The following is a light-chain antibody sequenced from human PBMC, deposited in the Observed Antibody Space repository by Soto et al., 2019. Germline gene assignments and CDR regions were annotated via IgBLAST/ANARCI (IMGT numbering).Light chain of an antibody. J-gene: IGLJ2*01. CDR3: SSYTSSSSVV. CDR1: SSDVGGYDS. CDR2: DVS. Sequence: QSVLTQPASVSGSPGQSLTISCTGTSSDVGGYDSVSWYQHHPGKAPRLMIYDVSNRPSGISNRFSASKSGNTASLTISGLQAEDEANYYRSSYTSSSSVVFGGRTKVTVL. V-gene: IGLV2-14*03.